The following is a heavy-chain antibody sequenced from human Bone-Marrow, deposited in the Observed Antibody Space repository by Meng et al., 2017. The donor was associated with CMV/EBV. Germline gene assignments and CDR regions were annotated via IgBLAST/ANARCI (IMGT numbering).Heavy chain of an antibody. CDR1: GGSFSSSSYY. D-gene: IGHD2-2*01. CDR2: IYYSGST. Sequence: SETLSLTCTVSGGSFSSSSYYWGWIRQPPGKGLEWIGSIYYSGSTNYNPSLKSRVTISVDTSKNQFSLKLSSVTAADTAVYYCARDGCSSTGCYGAFDIWGQGTMVTVSS. V-gene: IGHV4-39*07. CDR3: ARDGCSSTGCYGAFDI. J-gene: IGHJ3*02.